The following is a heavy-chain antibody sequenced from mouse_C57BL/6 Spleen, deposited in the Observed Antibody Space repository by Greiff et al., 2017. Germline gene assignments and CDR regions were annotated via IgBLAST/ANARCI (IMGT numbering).Heavy chain of an antibody. Sequence: EVKLMESGGDLVKPGGSLKLSCAASGFTFSSYGMSWVRQTPDKRLEWVATISSGGSYTYYPDSVKGRFTISRDNAKNTLYLQMSSLKSEDTAMYYCARRRGYAMDYWGQGTSVTVSS. CDR3: ARRRGYAMDY. V-gene: IGHV5-6*02. J-gene: IGHJ4*01. CDR2: ISSGGSYT. CDR1: GFTFSSYG.